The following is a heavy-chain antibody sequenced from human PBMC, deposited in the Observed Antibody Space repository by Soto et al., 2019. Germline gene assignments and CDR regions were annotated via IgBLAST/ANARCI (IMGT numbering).Heavy chain of an antibody. CDR3: AKDRPVFDGYFDQ. J-gene: IGHJ4*02. V-gene: IGHV3-23*01. D-gene: IGHD3-3*01. CDR1: GFTFSNYA. Sequence: PGGSLRLSCAASGFTFSNYAMSWVRQAPGKGLEWVSGITDSGDSTYYADSVKGRFTISRDNSKNTLFLQMNSLRGEDTALYYCAKDRPVFDGYFDQRGRGTLVTVSS. CDR2: ITDSGDST.